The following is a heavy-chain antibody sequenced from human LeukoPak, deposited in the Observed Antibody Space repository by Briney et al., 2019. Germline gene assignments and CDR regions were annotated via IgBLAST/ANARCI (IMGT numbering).Heavy chain of an antibody. CDR2: ISASGDFR. CDR1: GFSFNDEY. Sequence: GGSLRLSCAASGFSFNDEYMSWIRQAPGQGLQWIAYISASGDFRRSTDSVKGQFTISRDNAKRLLYLQMDRLGEEDTAVYYCARTRGAGAGGHFDSWGQGVLVIVSS. CDR3: ARTRGAGAGGHFDS. J-gene: IGHJ4*02. D-gene: IGHD3-10*01. V-gene: IGHV3-11*01.